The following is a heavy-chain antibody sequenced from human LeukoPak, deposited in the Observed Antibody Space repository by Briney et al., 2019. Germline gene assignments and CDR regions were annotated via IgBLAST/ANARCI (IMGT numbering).Heavy chain of an antibody. J-gene: IGHJ4*01. Sequence: GGSLRLSCAAPGFTFSDYYMSWIRQAPGKGLVCVSYISSSSSHTNYADSVKGRVTISRDNAKNSLYLQMNSLRAEDTAVYYCARDSSLGYCSSTSCYVDYWGQGTLVTVSS. CDR1: GFTFSDYY. D-gene: IGHD2-2*01. V-gene: IGHV3-11*06. CDR2: ISSSSSHT. CDR3: ARDSSLGYCSSTSCYVDY.